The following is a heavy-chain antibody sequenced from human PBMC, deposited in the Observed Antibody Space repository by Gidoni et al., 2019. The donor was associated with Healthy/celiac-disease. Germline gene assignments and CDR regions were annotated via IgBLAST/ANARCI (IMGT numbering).Heavy chain of an antibody. D-gene: IGHD2-8*01. CDR1: GYPFTSYY. J-gene: IGHJ6*02. Sequence: QVQLVQSGAEVKKPGASVKVSCKASGYPFTSYYMHWVRQAPGQVLEWMGIINLSGGSTSYAQKFQGRVTLTRDTSTSTVYMELSSLRSEDTALYYCARAQCTNGVCRSLGYYYYGMDVWGQGTTVTVSS. CDR2: INLSGGST. V-gene: IGHV1-46*01. CDR3: ARAQCTNGVCRSLGYYYYGMDV.